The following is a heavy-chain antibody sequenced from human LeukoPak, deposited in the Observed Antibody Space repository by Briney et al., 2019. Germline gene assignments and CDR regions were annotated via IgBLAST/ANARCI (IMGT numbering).Heavy chain of an antibody. J-gene: IGHJ4*02. V-gene: IGHV3-13*01. CDR2: IGTAGDT. Sequence: GGSLRLSCAASGFIFSDYDMYWVRQSTGKGLEWVSAIGTAGDTYYPGSVKGRFTISRENAKNSLYLQMNSLRVGDTAVYYCVRGPYCSGGSCNGHFDYWGQGTLVTVSS. D-gene: IGHD2-15*01. CDR3: VRGPYCSGGSCNGHFDY. CDR1: GFIFSDYD.